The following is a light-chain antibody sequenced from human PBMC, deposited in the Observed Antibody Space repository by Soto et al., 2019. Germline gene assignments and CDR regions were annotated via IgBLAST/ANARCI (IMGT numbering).Light chain of an antibody. Sequence: DIQMTQSPSSLSASVGDRVTITCRASQTITTYLNWYQQKPGKAPQLLIYGASTLQSGVPSRVTGRGSGTEFTLTISSLQPEDFATYHCQQSHSTPWTFGQGTKVEIK. CDR2: GAS. CDR3: QQSHSTPWT. CDR1: QTITTY. V-gene: IGKV1-39*01. J-gene: IGKJ1*01.